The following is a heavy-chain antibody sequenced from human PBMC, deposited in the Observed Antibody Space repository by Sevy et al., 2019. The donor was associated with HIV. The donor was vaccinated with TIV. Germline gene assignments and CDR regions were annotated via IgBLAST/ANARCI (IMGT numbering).Heavy chain of an antibody. D-gene: IGHD3-10*01. CDR1: GYTFTSYG. V-gene: IGHV1-18*01. J-gene: IGHJ6*02. CDR2: ISAYNGNT. CDR3: ARDPPRFYGSGRIYYYYYGMDV. Sequence: ASVKVSCKASGYTFTSYGISWVRQAPGQGLEWMGWISAYNGNTNYAQKLQGRVTMTTDTSTSTAYMELRSLRSDDTAVYYCARDPPRFYGSGRIYYYYYGMDVWGQGTTVTVSS.